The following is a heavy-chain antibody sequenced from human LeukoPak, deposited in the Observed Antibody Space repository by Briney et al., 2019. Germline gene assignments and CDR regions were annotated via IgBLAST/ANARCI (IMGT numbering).Heavy chain of an antibody. D-gene: IGHD6-6*01. CDR1: GFTFSSYA. Sequence: GGSLRLSCAASGFTFSSYAMSWVRQAPGKGLEWVSAISGSGGSTYYADSVKGRFTISRDNSKNTLYLQMNSLRAEDAAVYYCAKGQLVRGEFDYWGQGTLVTVSS. V-gene: IGHV3-23*01. J-gene: IGHJ4*02. CDR2: ISGSGGST. CDR3: AKGQLVRGEFDY.